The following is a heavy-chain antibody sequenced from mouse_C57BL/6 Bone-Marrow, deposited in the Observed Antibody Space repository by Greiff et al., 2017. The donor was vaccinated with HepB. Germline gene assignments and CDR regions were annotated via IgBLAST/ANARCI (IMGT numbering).Heavy chain of an antibody. V-gene: IGHV1-80*01. CDR1: GYAFSSYW. D-gene: IGHD2-5*01. Sequence: VQLQQSGAELVKPGASVKISCKASGYAFSSYWMNWVKQRPGKGLEWIGQIYPGDGDTNYNGKFKGKATLTADKSSSTAYMQLSSLTSEDSAVYFCARGAYYSNYMCSIDYWGQGTTLTVSS. CDR2: IYPGDGDT. J-gene: IGHJ2*01. CDR3: ARGAYYSNYMCSIDY.